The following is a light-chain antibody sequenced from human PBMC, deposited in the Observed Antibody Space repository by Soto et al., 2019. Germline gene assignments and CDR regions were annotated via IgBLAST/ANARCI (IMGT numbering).Light chain of an antibody. CDR3: QQYGSSGT. Sequence: EIVLTQSPGTLSLSPGERATLSCRASQSVSNNYLAWYQQKPGQAPRLLIYGASNRATGIPDRFSGSGSGTDFTLTISRLEPEDCAVYDCQQYGSSGTFGQGTKVEIK. CDR2: GAS. J-gene: IGKJ1*01. CDR1: QSVSNNY. V-gene: IGKV3-20*01.